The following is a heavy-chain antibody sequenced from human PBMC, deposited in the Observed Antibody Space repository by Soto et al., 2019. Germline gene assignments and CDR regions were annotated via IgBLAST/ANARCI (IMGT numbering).Heavy chain of an antibody. V-gene: IGHV3-74*01. CDR3: ARDLSGSQGY. CDR1: RFTFSSYW. D-gene: IGHD1-26*01. Sequence: EVQLVESGGGLVQPGGSLRLSCADSRFTFSSYWMHWLRQAPGKGLVWVSHIKTDGSYTSHADSVNGRFTISRDNAKNTLYLQMDSLRAEYTAVYYCARDLSGSQGYWGQGTLVTVSS. CDR2: IKTDGSYT. J-gene: IGHJ4*02.